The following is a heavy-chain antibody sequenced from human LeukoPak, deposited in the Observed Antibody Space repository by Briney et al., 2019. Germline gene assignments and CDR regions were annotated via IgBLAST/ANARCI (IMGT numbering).Heavy chain of an antibody. V-gene: IGHV3-48*03. J-gene: IGHJ4*02. Sequence: PGGSLRLSCAASGFTFSYYEMNWVRQAPGKGLEGVSYISNSGATIYYADSVKGRFTTSRDNSKNTLYLQMSSLRAEDTAVYYCVKGYSGYDPGYWGQGTLVTVSS. CDR2: ISNSGATI. CDR1: GFTFSYYE. CDR3: VKGYSGYDPGY. D-gene: IGHD5-12*01.